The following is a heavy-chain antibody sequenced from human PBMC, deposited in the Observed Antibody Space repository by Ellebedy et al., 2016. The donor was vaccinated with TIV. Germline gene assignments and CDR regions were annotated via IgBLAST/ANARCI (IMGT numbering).Heavy chain of an antibody. CDR1: GFVFSSYG. CDR3: ARPRYCSSTRCLSFMDV. J-gene: IGHJ6*02. CDR2: IWYDGGNK. Sequence: GESLKISCAASGFVFSSYGMYWVRQAPGKGLEWVAVIWYDGGNKDYADPVKGRFTISRDNSKNTLFLQMNSLRAEDTAVYYCARPRYCSSTRCLSFMDVWGQGTTVTVSS. D-gene: IGHD2-2*01. V-gene: IGHV3-33*01.